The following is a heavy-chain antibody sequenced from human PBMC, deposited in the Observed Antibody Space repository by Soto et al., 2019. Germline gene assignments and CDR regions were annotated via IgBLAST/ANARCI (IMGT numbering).Heavy chain of an antibody. J-gene: IGHJ4*02. CDR2: TYYRGSA. Sequence: QLHLQESGPGLVKPSETLSLTCTVSGDSITSSNKYWGWARQPPGKGLEWIGSTYYRGSAYYSPSLKSRVTISIDSSKNQLSLKLSSVTAADTAVYYCARRSYDNSGYYYVDYWGQGTLVTVSS. V-gene: IGHV4-39*01. CDR1: GDSITSSNKY. D-gene: IGHD3-22*01. CDR3: ARRSYDNSGYYYVDY.